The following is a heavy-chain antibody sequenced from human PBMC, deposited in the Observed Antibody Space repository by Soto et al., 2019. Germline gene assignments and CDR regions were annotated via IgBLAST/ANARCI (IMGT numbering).Heavy chain of an antibody. CDR2: IYYSGST. V-gene: IGHV4-31*03. Sequence: QVQLQESGPGLVKPSQTLSLTCTVSGGSISSGGYYWSWIRQHPGKGLEWIGYIYYSGSTYYNPSFKSRVTISVDTSMNHFSLKLSSVTAADTAVYYCARSSQSTVITFDYWGQGTLVTVSS. J-gene: IGHJ4*02. CDR3: ARSSQSTVITFDY. CDR1: GGSISSGGYY. D-gene: IGHD4-17*01.